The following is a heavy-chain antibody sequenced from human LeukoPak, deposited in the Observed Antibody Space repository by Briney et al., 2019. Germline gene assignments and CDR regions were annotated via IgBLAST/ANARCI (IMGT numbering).Heavy chain of an antibody. D-gene: IGHD2-2*02. CDR2: ISGSGGST. CDR3: ARRGAPGSLAIDNWFDP. CDR1: GFTFSSYA. J-gene: IGHJ5*02. V-gene: IGHV3-23*01. Sequence: GGSLRLSCAASGFTFSSYAMSWVRQAPGKGLEWVSAISGSGGSTYYADSVKGRFTISRDNSKNTLYLQMNSLRADDTAVYYCARRGAPGSLAIDNWFDPWGQGTLVTVSS.